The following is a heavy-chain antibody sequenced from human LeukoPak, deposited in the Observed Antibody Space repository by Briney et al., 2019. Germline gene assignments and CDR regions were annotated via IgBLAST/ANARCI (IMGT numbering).Heavy chain of an antibody. CDR1: GGTFSSYA. D-gene: IGHD3-22*01. Sequence: ASVKVSCKASGGTFSSYAISWVRQAPGQGLEWMGRIIPILGIANYAQKFQGRVTITADKSTSTAYMELSSLRSEDTAVYYCARRREPYDSSGYSRGYFDYWGQGTLVTVSS. J-gene: IGHJ4*02. V-gene: IGHV1-69*04. CDR3: ARRREPYDSSGYSRGYFDY. CDR2: IIPILGIA.